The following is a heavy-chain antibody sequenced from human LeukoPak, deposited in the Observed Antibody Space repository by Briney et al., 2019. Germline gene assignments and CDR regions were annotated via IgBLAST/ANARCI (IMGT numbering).Heavy chain of an antibody. CDR3: ARDLYYDSSGPLWGVDY. J-gene: IGHJ4*02. D-gene: IGHD3-22*01. V-gene: IGHV1-18*01. Sequence: ASVKVSCKASGYTFTSYGISWVRQAPGQGLEWMGWISAYNGNKNYAQKLQGRVTMTTDTSTSTAYMEMRSLRSDDTAVYYCARDLYYDSSGPLWGVDYWGQGTLVTVSS. CDR2: ISAYNGNK. CDR1: GYTFTSYG.